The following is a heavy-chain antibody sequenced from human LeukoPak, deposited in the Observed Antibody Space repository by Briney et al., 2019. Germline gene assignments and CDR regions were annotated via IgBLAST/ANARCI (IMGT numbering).Heavy chain of an antibody. V-gene: IGHV1-46*03. CDR1: GYTFTSYY. J-gene: IGHJ6*04. D-gene: IGHD3-3*01. CDR3: ARFRGITIFGVVIPQPPDV. Sequence: ASVKVSCKASGYTFTSYYMHWVRQAPGQGLEWMGIINPSGGSTSYAQKFQGRVTMTRDTSTSTVYMELSSLRSEDTAVYYCARFRGITIFGVVIPQPPDVWGKGTTVTVSS. CDR2: INPSGGST.